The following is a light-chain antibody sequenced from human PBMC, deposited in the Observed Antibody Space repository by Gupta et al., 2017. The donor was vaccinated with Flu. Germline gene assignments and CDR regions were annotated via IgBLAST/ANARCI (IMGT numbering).Light chain of an antibody. Sequence: PATLSVSPGESVTISCRASQSVSSYLAWYQQKPGQAPRLLIYGASTRATGIPARFSGSGSGTEFTLTISSLQSEDFAVFYCQQYDNSPQTFGQGTKVEIK. CDR2: GAS. CDR1: QSVSSY. V-gene: IGKV3-15*01. CDR3: QQYDNSPQT. J-gene: IGKJ1*01.